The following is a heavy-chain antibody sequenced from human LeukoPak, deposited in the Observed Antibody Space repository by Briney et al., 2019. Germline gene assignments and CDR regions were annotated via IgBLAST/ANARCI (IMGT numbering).Heavy chain of an antibody. CDR2: INPSGGST. V-gene: IGHV1-46*01. Sequence: ASVKVSSEASGYTFTSYYIHWVRQAPGQGLEWMGVINPSGGSTTYAQKFQGRVSMTRDTSTSTVYMDLSSLRSEDTAVYYCARDPEANWAFFDYWGQGTLVTVSS. D-gene: IGHD1-26*01. CDR3: ARDPEANWAFFDY. CDR1: GYTFTSYY. J-gene: IGHJ4*02.